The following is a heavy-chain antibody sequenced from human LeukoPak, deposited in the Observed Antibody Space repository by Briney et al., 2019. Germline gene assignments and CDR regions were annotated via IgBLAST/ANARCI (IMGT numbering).Heavy chain of an antibody. CDR1: GFTFSSYG. Sequence: GGTLRLSCAASGFTFSSYGMSWVRQAPGKGLEWVSAISGSGGSTYYADSVKGRLTISRDNSKNTLYLQMNSLRVEDTAVYYCAKDRHPYHDILPSDYWGQGSLVTVSS. D-gene: IGHD3-9*01. CDR3: AKDRHPYHDILPSDY. J-gene: IGHJ4*02. CDR2: ISGSGGST. V-gene: IGHV3-23*01.